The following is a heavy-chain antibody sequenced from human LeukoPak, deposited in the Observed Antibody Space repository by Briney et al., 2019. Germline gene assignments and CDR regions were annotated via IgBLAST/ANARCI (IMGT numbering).Heavy chain of an antibody. CDR3: AKDPERWLQLRLGFSD. CDR1: GFTFSSYG. J-gene: IGHJ4*02. D-gene: IGHD5-24*01. CDR2: ISGSGGNK. V-gene: IGHV3-23*01. Sequence: GGTLRLSCAASGFTFSSYGMSWVRQAPGKGLQWVSDISGSGGNKYYADSVKGRFTISRDNAKNTLNLQMNSLRAEDTAVYYCAKDPERWLQLRLGFSDWGQGTLVTVSS.